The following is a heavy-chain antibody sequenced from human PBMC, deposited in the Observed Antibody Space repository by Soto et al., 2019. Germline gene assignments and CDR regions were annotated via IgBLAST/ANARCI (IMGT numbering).Heavy chain of an antibody. CDR3: TRCSGGSCYYFDY. CDR1: GFTFGDYA. V-gene: IGHV3-49*04. Sequence: GGSLRLYCTASGFTFGDYAMSWVRQAPGKGLEWVGFIRSKAYGGTTEYAASVKGRFTISRDDSKSIAYLQMNSLKTEDTAVYYCTRCSGGSCYYFDYWGQGTLVTVSS. J-gene: IGHJ4*02. D-gene: IGHD2-15*01. CDR2: IRSKAYGGTT.